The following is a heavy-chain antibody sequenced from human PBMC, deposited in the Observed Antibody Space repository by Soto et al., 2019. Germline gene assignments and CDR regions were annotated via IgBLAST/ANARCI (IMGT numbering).Heavy chain of an antibody. J-gene: IGHJ4*02. CDR3: ASTKLYDGRVYLPDF. CDR2: IVVGSGNT. V-gene: IGHV1-58*01. D-gene: IGHD3-22*01. CDR1: GFTFTSSA. Sequence: SVKVSCKASGFTFTSSAVQWVRQARGQRLERIGWIVVGSGNTNYAQKFQERVTITRDMSTSTAYMELSSLRSEDTAVYYCASTKLYDGRVYLPDFWGRGSLVPVSS.